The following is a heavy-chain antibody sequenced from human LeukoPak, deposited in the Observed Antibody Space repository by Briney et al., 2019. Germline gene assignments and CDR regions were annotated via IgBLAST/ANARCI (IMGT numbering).Heavy chain of an antibody. Sequence: PGGSLRLSCAASGFTFSSYAMSWVRQPPGKGLEWIGSIYYSGSTYCNPSLKSRVTISVDTSKNQFSLKLSSVTAADTAVYYCARHARVSSGRDDFWSGYYTGTDFDYWGQGTLVTVSS. V-gene: IGHV4-39*01. CDR3: ARHARVSSGRDDFWSGYYTGTDFDY. D-gene: IGHD3-3*01. J-gene: IGHJ4*02. CDR2: IYYSGST. CDR1: GFTFSSYA.